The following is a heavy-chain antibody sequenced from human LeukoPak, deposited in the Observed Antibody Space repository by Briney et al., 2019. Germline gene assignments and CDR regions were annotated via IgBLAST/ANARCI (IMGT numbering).Heavy chain of an antibody. CDR2: INAANGNT. J-gene: IGHJ6*02. CDR3: ARDRLGYEYYNGMDV. V-gene: IGHV1-3*01. Sequence: ASVKVSCKASGYTFTGYYMHWVRQAPGQGLEWMGWINAANGNTKSSQKFQDRVTIIRDRSANTAYMELSSLRSEDTAVYYCARDRLGYEYYNGMDVWGQGTTVTVSS. CDR1: GYTFTGYY. D-gene: IGHD6-13*01.